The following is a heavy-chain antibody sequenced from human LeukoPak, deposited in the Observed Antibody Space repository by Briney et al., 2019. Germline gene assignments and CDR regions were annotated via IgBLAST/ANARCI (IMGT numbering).Heavy chain of an antibody. CDR1: GGTFSSYA. D-gene: IGHD2-15*01. V-gene: IGHV1-69*06. Sequence: SVKVSCKASGGTFSSYAISWVRQAPGQGLEWMGGIIPIFGTANYAQKFQGRVTITADKSTSTAYMELSSLRSEDTAVYYCARAIVVVVAARNYYYYYMDVWGKGTTVTVSS. J-gene: IGHJ6*03. CDR2: IIPIFGTA. CDR3: ARAIVVVVAARNYYYYYMDV.